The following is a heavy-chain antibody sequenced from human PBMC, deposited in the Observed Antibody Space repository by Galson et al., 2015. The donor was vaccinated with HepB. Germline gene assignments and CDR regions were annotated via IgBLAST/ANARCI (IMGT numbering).Heavy chain of an antibody. CDR3: ARDLKDTAMAIDY. J-gene: IGHJ4*02. Sequence: SLRLSCAASGFTFSSYSMNWVRQAPGKRLEWVSSISSSSSCIYYADSVKGRFTISRDNAKNSLYLQMNSLRAEDTAVYYCARDLKDTAMAIDYWGQGTLVTVSS. CDR1: GFTFSSYS. CDR2: ISSSSSCI. V-gene: IGHV3-21*01. D-gene: IGHD5-18*01.